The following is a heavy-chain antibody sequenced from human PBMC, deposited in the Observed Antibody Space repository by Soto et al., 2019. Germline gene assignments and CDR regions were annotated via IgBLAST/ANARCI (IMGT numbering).Heavy chain of an antibody. J-gene: IGHJ4*02. CDR3: VAANDY. CDR1: GYTFTSYY. V-gene: IGHV1-46*01. D-gene: IGHD2-15*01. CDR2: INPSGGST. Sequence: QVQLVQSGAEVKKPGASVKVSCKASGYTFTSYYMHWVRQAPGQGLEWMGIINPSGGSTSYAQNFQGRVTMYRDTSTSTVYMGLTSLISEDTAVYYSVAANDYWGQGSLVTVSS.